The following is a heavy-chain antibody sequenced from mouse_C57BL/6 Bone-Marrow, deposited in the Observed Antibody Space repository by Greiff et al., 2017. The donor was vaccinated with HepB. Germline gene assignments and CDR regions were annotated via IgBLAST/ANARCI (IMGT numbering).Heavy chain of an antibody. D-gene: IGHD1-1*01. CDR1: GYSFTDYN. V-gene: IGHV1-39*01. J-gene: IGHJ1*03. CDR3: ARDYGSSSSWYFDV. CDR2: MNPNYGTT. Sequence: EVQLQQSGPELVKPGASVKISCKASGYSFTDYNMNWVKQRNGKSLEWIGVMNPNYGTTSYNQKFKGKATLTVDQASSTAYMQLNSLTSEDAAVYYCARDYGSSSSWYFDVGGRGTAVTVSS.